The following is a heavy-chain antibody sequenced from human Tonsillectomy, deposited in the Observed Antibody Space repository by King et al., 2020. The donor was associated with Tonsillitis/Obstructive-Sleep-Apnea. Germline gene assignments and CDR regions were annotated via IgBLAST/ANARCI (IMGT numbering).Heavy chain of an antibody. Sequence: VQLVESGAEVKKPGASVKVSCKASGYNFTSYDINWVRQATGQGLEWMGWMNPDRGETGNAQKFQGRVTMTRDTSISTIYMERSSLRSDDTAVYYCARGWGISEFDDWGQGTLVTVSS. J-gene: IGHJ4*02. D-gene: IGHD3-16*01. CDR1: GYNFTSYD. V-gene: IGHV1-8*01. CDR3: ARGWGISEFDD. CDR2: MNPDRGET.